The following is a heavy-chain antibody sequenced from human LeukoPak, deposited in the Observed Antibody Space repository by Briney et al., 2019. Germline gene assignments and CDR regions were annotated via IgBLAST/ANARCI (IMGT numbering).Heavy chain of an antibody. J-gene: IGHJ3*02. V-gene: IGHV4-59*01. Sequence: SETLSLTCTVSGGSISRYYWSWIRQPPGKGLEWIAYMYNSGSTDYNPSLKSRVTISVDTSKNQFSLKLSSVTAADTAVYYCARAEELRDDAFDIWGQGTMVTVSS. CDR1: GGSISRYY. CDR2: MYNSGST. D-gene: IGHD1-26*01. CDR3: ARAEELRDDAFDI.